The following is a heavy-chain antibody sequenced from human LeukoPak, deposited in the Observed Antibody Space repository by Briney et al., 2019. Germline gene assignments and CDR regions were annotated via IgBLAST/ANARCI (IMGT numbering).Heavy chain of an antibody. J-gene: IGHJ4*02. Sequence: SGTLSLTCAVSGGSISTFYWSWVRQPPGKGLEWIGSIYYTGTTYYTPSLKSRVTISVDTSKNPFSLKVSPLTAADTGVYYCATTYDYPSGGYDYWGQGTLVTVSS. V-gene: IGHV4-59*04. D-gene: IGHD6-19*01. CDR2: IYYTGTT. CDR3: ATTYDYPSGGYDY. CDR1: GGSISTFY.